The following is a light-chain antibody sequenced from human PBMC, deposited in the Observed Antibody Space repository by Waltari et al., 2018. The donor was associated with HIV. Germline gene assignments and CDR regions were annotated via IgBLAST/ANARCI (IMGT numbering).Light chain of an antibody. CDR3: QQYYSTPRT. CDR1: PSVLYSSNNKNY. CDR2: WAS. Sequence: DIVMTQSPDSLAVSLGERATINYQSSPSVLYSSNNKNYLAWYQQKPGQPPKLLISWASTRESGVPDRFSGSGSGTDFTLTISSLQAEDVAVYYCQQYYSTPRTFGQGTKVEIK. V-gene: IGKV4-1*01. J-gene: IGKJ1*01.